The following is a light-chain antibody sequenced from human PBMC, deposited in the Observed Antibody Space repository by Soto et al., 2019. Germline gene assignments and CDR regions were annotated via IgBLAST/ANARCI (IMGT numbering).Light chain of an antibody. CDR3: AAWDDSLNGPADV. V-gene: IGLV1-44*01. CDR1: SSNIGSNT. J-gene: IGLJ1*01. Sequence: QSVLTQPPSASGTPGQRVTISCSGSSSNIGSNTVNWYQQLPGTAPKLLIYSNNQRPSGVPDRCSGSKSGTSASLAISGLQTEDEADYYCAAWDDSLNGPADVFGTGTKGTVL. CDR2: SNN.